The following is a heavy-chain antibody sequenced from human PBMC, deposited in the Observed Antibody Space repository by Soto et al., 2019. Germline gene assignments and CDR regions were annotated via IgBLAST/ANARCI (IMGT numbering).Heavy chain of an antibody. J-gene: IGHJ6*02. CDR1: RFSFTNAW. CDR2: IKSNTDGGTA. V-gene: IGHV3-15*01. Sequence: EVQLVESGGGFVQPGGSLRLSCVASRFSFTNAWMSWVRQAPGKGPEWVGRIKSNTDGGTADYAAPVKARFTISRDDSQNPLYLHMDSLTAEDTALYHCSTDIGIYGLDIWGQGTTVTVSS. D-gene: IGHD1-26*01. CDR3: STDIGIYGLDI.